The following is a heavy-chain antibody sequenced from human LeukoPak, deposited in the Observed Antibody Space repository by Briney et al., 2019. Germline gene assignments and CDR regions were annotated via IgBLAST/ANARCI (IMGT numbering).Heavy chain of an antibody. CDR1: GFTFSSYA. CDR3: AKDLGYCSSTSCRGVDY. Sequence: PGGSLRLSCAASGFTFSSYAMSWVRQAPGKGLEWVSAISGSGGSTYYADSVKGRFTISRDNSKNTLYLQMNSLRAEDTAVYYCAKDLGYCSSTSCRGVDYWGQGTLVTVSS. CDR2: ISGSGGST. D-gene: IGHD2-2*01. V-gene: IGHV3-23*01. J-gene: IGHJ4*02.